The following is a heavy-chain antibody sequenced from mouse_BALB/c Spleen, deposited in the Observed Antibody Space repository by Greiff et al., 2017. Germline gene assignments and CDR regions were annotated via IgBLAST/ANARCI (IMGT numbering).Heavy chain of an antibody. J-gene: IGHJ4*01. CDR3: ARDGKDAMDY. D-gene: IGHD2-1*01. CDR1: GFTFSSFG. Sequence: EVKLVESGGGLVQPGGSRKLSCAASGFTFSSFGMHWVRQAPEKGLEWVAYISSGSSTIYYADTVKGRFTISRDNPKNTLFLQMTSLRSEDTAMYYCARDGKDAMDYWGQGTSVTVSS. CDR2: ISSGSSTI. V-gene: IGHV5-17*02.